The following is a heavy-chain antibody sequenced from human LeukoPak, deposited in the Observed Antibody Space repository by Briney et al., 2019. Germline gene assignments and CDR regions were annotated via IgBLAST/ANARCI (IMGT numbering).Heavy chain of an antibody. Sequence: NTSETLSLTCAVSGGSIGSSAYYWGWIRQPPGKGLEWIGSIYSGSTHYNPSLKSRVTISVDTSKNQFSLNLTSVTAADTAVYYCARHLNYYYYYYMDVWGKGSTVTVSS. CDR2: IYSGST. CDR1: GGSIGSSAYY. J-gene: IGHJ6*03. CDR3: ARHLNYYYYYYMDV. V-gene: IGHV4-39*01.